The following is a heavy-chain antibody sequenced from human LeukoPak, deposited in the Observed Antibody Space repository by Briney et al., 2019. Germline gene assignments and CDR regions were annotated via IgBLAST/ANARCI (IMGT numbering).Heavy chain of an antibody. CDR3: ARDRTSVQVDLDV. CDR2: IYIGDST. D-gene: IGHD1/OR15-1a*01. J-gene: IGHJ6*02. CDR1: GFTVSTNY. Sequence: GGSLRLSCAVSGFTVSTNYMSWVRQAPGKGLECVSVIYIGDSTAYTDSVKGSFTISKDNSKNMVYLHLNNVRPEDTAVYYCARDRTSVQVDLDVWGQGTTVTVSS. V-gene: IGHV3-66*01.